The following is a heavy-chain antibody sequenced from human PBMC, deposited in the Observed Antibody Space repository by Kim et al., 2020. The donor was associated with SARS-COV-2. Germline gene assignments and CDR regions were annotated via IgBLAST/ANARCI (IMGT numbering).Heavy chain of an antibody. CDR1: GFTFSDYY. V-gene: IGHV3-11*01. Sequence: GGSLRLSCAACGFTFSDYYMSWIRQAPGKGREWVSYISSSGSTIYYTDSVKGRFTISRDNAKNSLYLQMNSLRAEDTAVYYCARVRGAAGPFYYYYYGMDVWGQGTTVTVSS. CDR2: ISSSGSTI. J-gene: IGHJ6*02. CDR3: ARVRGAAGPFYYYYYGMDV. D-gene: IGHD6-13*01.